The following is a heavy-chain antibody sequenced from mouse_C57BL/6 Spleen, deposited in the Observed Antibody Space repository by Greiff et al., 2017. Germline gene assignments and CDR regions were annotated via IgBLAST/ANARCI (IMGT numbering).Heavy chain of an antibody. J-gene: IGHJ4*01. CDR1: GYTFTSYW. CDR2: IHPNSGST. Sequence: QVHVKQPGAELVKPGASVKLSCKASGYTFTSYWMHWVKQRPGQGLEWIGMIHPNSGSTNYNEKFKSKATLTVDKSSSTAYMQLSSLTSEDSAVYYCARQGRRGDYYAMDYWGQGTSVTVSS. V-gene: IGHV1-64*01. CDR3: ARQGRRGDYYAMDY.